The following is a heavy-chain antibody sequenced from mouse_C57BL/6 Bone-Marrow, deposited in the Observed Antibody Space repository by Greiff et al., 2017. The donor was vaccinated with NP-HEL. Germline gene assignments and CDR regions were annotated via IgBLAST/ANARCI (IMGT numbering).Heavy chain of an antibody. CDR1: GFTFSDYY. Sequence: DVKLVESEGGLVQPGSSMKLSCTASGFTFSDYYMAWVRQVPEKGLEWVANINYDGSSTYYLDSLKSRFIISRDNAKNILYLQMSSLKSEDTATYYCARGDHYGPLDYWGQGTTLTVSS. J-gene: IGHJ2*01. V-gene: IGHV5-16*01. CDR2: INYDGSST. D-gene: IGHD1-2*01. CDR3: ARGDHYGPLDY.